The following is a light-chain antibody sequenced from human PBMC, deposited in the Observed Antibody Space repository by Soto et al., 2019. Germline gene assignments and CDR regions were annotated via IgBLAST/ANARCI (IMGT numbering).Light chain of an antibody. Sequence: DIQMTQSPSSVSASVGDRVTITCRASQAIRSWLAWYQQKPGKAPKLLIYGASSLQSGVPSRFSGSGSGTDFTLTISTLQPEDFATYYCQQADNFPETFGRGTKVEIK. CDR3: QQADNFPET. CDR1: QAIRSW. CDR2: GAS. J-gene: IGKJ1*01. V-gene: IGKV1-12*01.